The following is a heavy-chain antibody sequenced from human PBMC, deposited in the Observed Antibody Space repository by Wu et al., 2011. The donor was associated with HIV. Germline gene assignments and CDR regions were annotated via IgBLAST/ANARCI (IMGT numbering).Heavy chain of an antibody. Sequence: QVKLVQSGAEVKKPGSSVKVACKTSGGSFNSYAFSWVRQAPGQGPEWMGRILPIFGTTDYAQNFQDRVTITADKSTTTVYMELTLRYEDTAMYYCAREGSRSGSPDALDIWGQGTMVIVSS. J-gene: IGHJ3*02. CDR2: ILPIFGTT. V-gene: IGHV1-69*14. CDR3: AREGSRSGSPDALDI. CDR1: GGSFNSYA. D-gene: IGHD1-26*01.